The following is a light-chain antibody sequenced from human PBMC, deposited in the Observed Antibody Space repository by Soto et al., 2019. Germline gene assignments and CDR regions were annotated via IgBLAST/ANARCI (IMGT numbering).Light chain of an antibody. CDR2: DAT. J-gene: IGKJ5*01. CDR1: QGISSW. V-gene: IGKV1-33*01. Sequence: DIQMTQSPSSVSASVGDRVTITCRASQGISSWLAWYQQKPGKAPKLLIFDATNLETGVPSRFSGSGSRTHYSLTISSLQPEDFATYYCHQYDSLPPTFGQGTRLEIK. CDR3: HQYDSLPPT.